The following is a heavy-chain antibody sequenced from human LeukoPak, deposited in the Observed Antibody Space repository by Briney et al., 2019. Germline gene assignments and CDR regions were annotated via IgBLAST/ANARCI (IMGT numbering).Heavy chain of an antibody. D-gene: IGHD2-2*01. J-gene: IGHJ6*03. CDR3: ARDTMTPYFMDV. V-gene: IGHV3-NL1*01. CDR2: IYSDRTT. CDR1: GFTFSSYG. Sequence: GGSLRLSCAASGFTFSSYGMHWVRQAPGKGLEWVSIIYSDRTTNYADSVKGRFIISRDNSKNTLYLQMNSLRADDTAVYYCARDTMTPYFMDVWGKGTTVTISS.